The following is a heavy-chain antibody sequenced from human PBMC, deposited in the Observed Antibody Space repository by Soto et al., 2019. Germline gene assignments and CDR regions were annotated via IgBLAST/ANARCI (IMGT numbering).Heavy chain of an antibody. V-gene: IGHV3-11*01. J-gene: IGHJ4*02. Sequence: GGSLRLSCAVSGFTFSDYCMTWIRQAPGKGLEWVSYISSSGSTIYYADSVKGRFTISRDNAKNSLYLQMNSLRAEDTAVYYCARDPREYYFDFWGQGTLVTVSS. CDR1: GFTFSDYC. CDR3: ARDPREYYFDF. CDR2: ISSSGSTI.